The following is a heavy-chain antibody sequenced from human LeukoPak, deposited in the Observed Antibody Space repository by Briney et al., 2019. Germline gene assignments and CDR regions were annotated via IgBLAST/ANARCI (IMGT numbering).Heavy chain of an antibody. Sequence: PGGSLRLSCAASGFTFSTSGMHWVRQAPGKGLEWVAVIWFDGSNKHYADSVKGRFTISRDNSENTLSLQMNSLRAEDTAVYYCARDPSYCSSTSCYVGSPLYYYYPMDVWGQGATVTVSS. V-gene: IGHV3-33*01. CDR1: GFTFSTSG. CDR2: IWFDGSNK. CDR3: ARDPSYCSSTSCYVGSPLYYYYPMDV. J-gene: IGHJ6*02. D-gene: IGHD2-2*01.